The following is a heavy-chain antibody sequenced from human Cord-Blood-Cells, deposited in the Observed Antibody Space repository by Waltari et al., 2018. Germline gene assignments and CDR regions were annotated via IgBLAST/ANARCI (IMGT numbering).Heavy chain of an antibody. CDR2: IYYSGST. J-gene: IGHJ3*02. CDR3: ARQRSYYDILTGYYAFDI. Sequence: QLQLQESGPGLVKPSETLSLTCTVSGGSISSSSYYWGWIRQPPGKGLEWIGSIYYSGSTYYNPSLKSRVTISVDTSKNQFSLKLSSVTAADTAVYYRARQRSYYDILTGYYAFDIWGQGTMVTVSS. V-gene: IGHV4-39*01. D-gene: IGHD3-9*01. CDR1: GGSISSSSYY.